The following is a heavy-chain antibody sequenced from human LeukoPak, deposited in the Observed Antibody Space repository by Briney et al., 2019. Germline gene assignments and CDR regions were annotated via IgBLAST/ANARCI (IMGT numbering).Heavy chain of an antibody. V-gene: IGHV3-7*01. J-gene: IGHJ4*02. Sequence: PGGSLRLSCAASGFTFSSYWMSWVRQAPGKGLEWVANIKQDGSEENFVGSVKGRFTISRDNAKKSLYLQMNSLRAEDTAVYYCARGSSAGASLRHDYWGQGTLVTVSS. CDR2: IKQDGSEE. D-gene: IGHD1-26*01. CDR3: ARGSSAGASLRHDY. CDR1: GFTFSSYW.